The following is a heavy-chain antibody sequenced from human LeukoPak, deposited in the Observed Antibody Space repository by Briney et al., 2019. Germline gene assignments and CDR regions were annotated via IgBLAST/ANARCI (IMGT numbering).Heavy chain of an antibody. J-gene: IGHJ4*02. CDR1: GFTFSSYW. Sequence: PGGSLRLSCAASGFTFSSYWMHWVRQAPGKGLVWVSRINSDGSSTYYADSVKGRFTISRDNSKNTLYLQMNSLRAEDTAVYYCASFAGATDYWGQGTLVTVSS. CDR2: INSDGSST. V-gene: IGHV3-74*01. D-gene: IGHD1-26*01. CDR3: ASFAGATDY.